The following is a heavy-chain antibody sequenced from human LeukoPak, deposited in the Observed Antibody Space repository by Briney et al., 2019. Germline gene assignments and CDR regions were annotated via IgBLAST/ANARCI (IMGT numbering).Heavy chain of an antibody. Sequence: SETLSLTCTVSGGSMSSYYWSWIRQPAGKGLEWIGRIYFTGSTKYNPSLKSRVTMSVDMSKNQFSLKLSSVTAADTAVYYCARGGYYGSGNDFRFDPWGQGTLVTVSS. CDR2: IYFTGST. CDR3: ARGGYYGSGNDFRFDP. CDR1: GGSMSSYY. J-gene: IGHJ5*02. V-gene: IGHV4-4*07. D-gene: IGHD3-10*01.